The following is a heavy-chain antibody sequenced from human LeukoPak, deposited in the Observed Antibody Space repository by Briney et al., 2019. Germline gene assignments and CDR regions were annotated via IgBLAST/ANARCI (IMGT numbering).Heavy chain of an antibody. D-gene: IGHD1-7*01. J-gene: IGHJ5*02. Sequence: SETLSLTCTVSGGSISSGGYYWSWIRQHPGKGLEWIGYIYYSGSTYYNPSLKSRVTISVDTSMNQFSLKLSSVTAADTAVYYCASWDRAGTKNLFDPWGQGTLVTVSS. CDR2: IYYSGST. V-gene: IGHV4-31*03. CDR3: ASWDRAGTKNLFDP. CDR1: GGSISSGGYY.